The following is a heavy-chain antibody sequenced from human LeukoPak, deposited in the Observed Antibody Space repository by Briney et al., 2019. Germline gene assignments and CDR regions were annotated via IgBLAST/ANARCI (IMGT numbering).Heavy chain of an antibody. D-gene: IGHD3-22*01. CDR3: ARDFSMIVVDSPPDAFDI. CDR1: GFTFSSYS. J-gene: IGHJ3*02. Sequence: PGGSLRLSCAASGFTFSSYSMNWVRQAPGKGLEWVSSISSSSSYIYYADSVKGRFTISGDNAKNSLYLQMNSLRAEDTAVYYCARDFSMIVVDSPPDAFDIWGQGTMVTVSS. V-gene: IGHV3-21*01. CDR2: ISSSSSYI.